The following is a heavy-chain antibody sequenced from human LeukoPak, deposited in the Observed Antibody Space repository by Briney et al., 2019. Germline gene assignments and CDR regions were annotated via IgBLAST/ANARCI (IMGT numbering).Heavy chain of an antibody. D-gene: IGHD1-26*01. CDR3: ARDLSGSYPNWFDP. Sequence: ASVKVSCKASGVTFSSYAISWVRQAPGQGLEWMGGFIPIFGTATYAQKLQGRVTITADESTSTAYMGLSSLRSEDTAVYYCARDLSGSYPNWFDPWGQGTLVTVSS. CDR1: GVTFSSYA. J-gene: IGHJ5*02. V-gene: IGHV1-69*13. CDR2: FIPIFGTA.